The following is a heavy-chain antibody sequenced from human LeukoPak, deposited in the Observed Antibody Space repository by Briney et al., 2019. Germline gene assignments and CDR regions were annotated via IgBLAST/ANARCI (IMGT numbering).Heavy chain of an antibody. CDR3: ARDSGITGTRPGESDY. CDR1: GFTFSSYS. J-gene: IGHJ4*02. CDR2: ISSSSSYI. D-gene: IGHD1-20*01. Sequence: GGSLKLSCAASGFTFSSYSMNWVRQAPGKGLEWVSSISSSSSYIYYADSVKGRFTISRDNAKNSLYLQMNSLRAVDTAVYYCARDSGITGTRPGESDYWGQGTLVTVSS. V-gene: IGHV3-21*01.